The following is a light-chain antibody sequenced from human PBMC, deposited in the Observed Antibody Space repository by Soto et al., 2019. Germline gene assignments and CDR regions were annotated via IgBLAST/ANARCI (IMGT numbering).Light chain of an antibody. Sequence: QTVVTQEPSFSVSPGGTVTLTCGLNSGSVSTSYFPSWFQQTPGQAPRTLIYNTNTRSSGVPDRFSASILGNKAALTITGAQADDESGYYCVLCRGGGVWVFGGGPKLTAL. J-gene: IGLJ3*02. CDR1: SGSVSTSYF. CDR2: NTN. V-gene: IGLV8-61*01. CDR3: VLCRGGGVWV.